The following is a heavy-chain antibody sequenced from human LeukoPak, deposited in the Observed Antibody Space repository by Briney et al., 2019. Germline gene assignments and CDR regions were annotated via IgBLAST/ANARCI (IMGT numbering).Heavy chain of an antibody. J-gene: IGHJ6*03. CDR1: GGSIRSYY. CDR2: IYTSGST. Sequence: SETLSLTCTVSGGSIRSYYWSWIRQPAGKGLEWIGRIYTSGSTNYNPSLKSRVTMSVDTSKSQFSLKLSSVTAADTAVYYCARERVDIVVVPAATPYYYYYYMDVWGKGTTVTVSS. D-gene: IGHD2-2*03. V-gene: IGHV4-4*07. CDR3: ARERVDIVVVPAATPYYYYYYMDV.